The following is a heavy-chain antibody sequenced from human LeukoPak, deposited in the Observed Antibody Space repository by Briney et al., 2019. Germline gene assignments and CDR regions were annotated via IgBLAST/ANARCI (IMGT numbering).Heavy chain of an antibody. D-gene: IGHD3-3*01. CDR2: ITPHNGNT. Sequence: ASVTVSCKTSGYIFTTYGISWVRQAPGQGLEWMGWITPHNGNTNYAQKFRARVTMTTDTSTNTAYLEVRGLRSDDTAMYYCARDTLDPYYDFWSGYRTGLDYWGQGTLVTVSS. J-gene: IGHJ4*02. CDR3: ARDTLDPYYDFWSGYRTGLDY. CDR1: GYIFTTYG. V-gene: IGHV1-18*01.